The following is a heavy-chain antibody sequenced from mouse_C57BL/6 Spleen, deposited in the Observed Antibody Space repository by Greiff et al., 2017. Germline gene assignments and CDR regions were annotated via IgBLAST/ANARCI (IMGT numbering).Heavy chain of an antibody. V-gene: IGHV1-62-2*01. D-gene: IGHD1-1*01. CDR1: GYTFTEYT. Sequence: QVQLKESGAELVKPGASVKLSCKASGYTFTEYTIHWVKQRSGQGLEWIGWFYPGSGSIKYNEKFKDKATLTADKSSSTVYMELSRLTSEDSAVYFWARHAPYYYGSSYGYFDVWGTGTTVTVSS. J-gene: IGHJ1*03. CDR2: FYPGSGSI. CDR3: ARHAPYYYGSSYGYFDV.